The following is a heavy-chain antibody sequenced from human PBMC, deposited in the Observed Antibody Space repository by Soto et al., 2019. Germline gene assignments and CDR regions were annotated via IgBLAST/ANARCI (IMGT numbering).Heavy chain of an antibody. V-gene: IGHV1-2*02. J-gene: IGHJ4*02. CDR3: ARVMAYEQQLVTFDY. Sequence: ASVKVSCKTSGYTFIGYYLNWVRQAPGQGLEWMGWVNPHTGGTHYAQKFDGRVTMTRDTSTYTAYMELSGLKFDDTATYFCARVMAYEQQLVTFDYSCQGTLVTVSS. CDR2: VNPHTGGT. D-gene: IGHD6-13*01. CDR1: GYTFIGYY.